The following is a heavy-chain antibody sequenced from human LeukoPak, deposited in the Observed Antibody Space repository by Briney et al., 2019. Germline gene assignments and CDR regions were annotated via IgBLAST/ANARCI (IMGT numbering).Heavy chain of an antibody. Sequence: SETLSLTCTVSGGSISSYYWSWIRQPPGKGLEWIGYIYHSGSTCYNPSLKSRVTISVDRSKNQFSLKLSSVTAADTAVYYCARDLILTGYYGDYYYYYGMDVWGQGTTVTVSS. CDR3: ARDLILTGYYGDYYYYYGMDV. CDR1: GGSISSYY. CDR2: IYHSGST. J-gene: IGHJ6*02. V-gene: IGHV4-59*12. D-gene: IGHD3-9*01.